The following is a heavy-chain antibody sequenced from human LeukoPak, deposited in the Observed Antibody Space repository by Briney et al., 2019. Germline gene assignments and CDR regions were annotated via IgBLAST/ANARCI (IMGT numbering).Heavy chain of an antibody. CDR3: ASPITIFGGIRY. CDR2: INHSGST. V-gene: IGHV4-34*01. Sequence: SETLSLTCAVYGGSFSGYYWSWIRQPPGKGLEWIGVINHSGSTNYNPSLKSRVTLSVDTSKNQFSLKLSSVTAADTAVYYCASPITIFGGIRYWGQGTLVTVSS. CDR1: GGSFSGYY. J-gene: IGHJ4*02. D-gene: IGHD3-3*01.